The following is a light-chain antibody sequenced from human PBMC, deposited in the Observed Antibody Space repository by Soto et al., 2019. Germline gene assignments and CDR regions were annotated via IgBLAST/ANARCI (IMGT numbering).Light chain of an antibody. V-gene: IGLV2-14*01. CDR1: SSDVGGYNY. CDR3: SSYTSGSTRV. Sequence: QSVLTQPASVSGSPGQSITISCTGTSSDVGGYNYLSWYQQHPGKAPKLMIYQVTNRPSGVSNRFSGSKSGNTASLTISGLQAEDEADYYCSSYTSGSTRVFGTGTKVTVL. CDR2: QVT. J-gene: IGLJ1*01.